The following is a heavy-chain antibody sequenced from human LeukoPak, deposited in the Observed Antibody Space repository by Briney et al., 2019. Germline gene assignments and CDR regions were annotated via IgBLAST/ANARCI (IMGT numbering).Heavy chain of an antibody. V-gene: IGHV3-30*04. CDR3: ARGRVEMATITGHFDY. CDR1: GFTFSSYA. Sequence: GGSLRLSCAASGFTFSSYAMHWVRQAPGKGLEWVAAISYDGSNKYYADSVKGRFTISRDNSKNTLYLQMNSLRAEDTAVYYCARGRVEMATITGHFDYWGQGTLVTVSS. D-gene: IGHD5-24*01. J-gene: IGHJ4*02. CDR2: ISYDGSNK.